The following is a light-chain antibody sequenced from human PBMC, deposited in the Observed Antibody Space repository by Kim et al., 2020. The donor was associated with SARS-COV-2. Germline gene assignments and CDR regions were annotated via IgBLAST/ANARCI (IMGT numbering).Light chain of an antibody. Sequence: GHSVTISWTGTSSDVGNYNRVSWYQQPPGTAPKLIIYEVNNRPSGVPDRFSGSKSGNTASLTISGLQAEDEADYYCCSYTSSSTFVFGTGTKVTVL. CDR3: CSYTSSSTFV. V-gene: IGLV2-18*02. CDR1: SSDVGNYNR. J-gene: IGLJ1*01. CDR2: EVN.